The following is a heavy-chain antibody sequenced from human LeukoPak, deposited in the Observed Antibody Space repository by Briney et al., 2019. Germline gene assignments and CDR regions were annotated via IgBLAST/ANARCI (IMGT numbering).Heavy chain of an antibody. D-gene: IGHD1-26*01. CDR1: GFTFNSYSM. CDR2: IYHSGST. CDR3: ARDKRRELVYAFDI. J-gene: IGHJ3*02. V-gene: IGHV4-4*02. Sequence: GSLRLSCAVSGFTFNSYSMNWVRQAPGKGLEWIGEIYHSGSTNYNPSLKSRVTISVDKSKNQFSLKLSSVTAADTAVYYCARDKRRELVYAFDIWGQGTMVTVSS.